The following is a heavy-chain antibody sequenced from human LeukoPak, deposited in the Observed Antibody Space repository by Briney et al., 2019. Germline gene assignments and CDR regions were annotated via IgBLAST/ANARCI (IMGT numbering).Heavy chain of an antibody. Sequence: PSETLSLTCAVYGGSFSGYYWSWIRQPRGKGLEWIGEINHSGSTNYNPSLKSRVTISVDTSKNQFSLKLSSVTAADTAVYYCARTRLLYYFVYWGQGTLVTVSS. J-gene: IGHJ4*02. CDR2: INHSGST. D-gene: IGHD6-25*01. CDR1: GGSFSGYY. V-gene: IGHV4-34*01. CDR3: ARTRLLYYFVY.